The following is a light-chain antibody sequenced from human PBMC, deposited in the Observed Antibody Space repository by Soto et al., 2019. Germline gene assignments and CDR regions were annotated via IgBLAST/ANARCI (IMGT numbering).Light chain of an antibody. J-gene: IGLJ2*01. Sequence: QSVLTQPPSVSEAPRQRVTISCSGSSSNIGNNAVNWYQQLPGKAPKLLIYYDDLLPSGVSDRFSGSKSGTSASLAISGLHYEVEADYYCAAWDDSLNGVVFGGGTKAXVL. CDR1: SSNIGNNA. V-gene: IGLV1-36*01. CDR3: AAWDDSLNGVV. CDR2: YDD.